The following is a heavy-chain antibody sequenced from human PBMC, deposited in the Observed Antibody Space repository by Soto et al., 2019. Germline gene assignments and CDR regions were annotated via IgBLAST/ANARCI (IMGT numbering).Heavy chain of an antibody. J-gene: IGHJ4*02. CDR1: GFTFSSYG. V-gene: IGHV3-23*01. D-gene: IGHD3-3*01. Sequence: GGSLRLSCAASGFTFSSYGMHWVRQAPGKGLEWVAGIRGSGGSTYYADSVKGRFTISRDSSKNTLYLQMNGLRAEDTAVYYCAKDYDFWSGYYPGRFFDHWGQGTLVTVSS. CDR3: AKDYDFWSGYYPGRFFDH. CDR2: IRGSGGST.